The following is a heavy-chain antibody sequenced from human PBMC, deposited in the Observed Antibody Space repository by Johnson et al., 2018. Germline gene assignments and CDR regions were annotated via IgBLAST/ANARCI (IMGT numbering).Heavy chain of an antibody. Sequence: QVQLVQSGGGVVQPGRSLRLSCAASGFTFNICGMHWVRQAPGKGLEWVAVISYDGSNKYYADSVKGRFTISRDNSKNTLYLKMNSLGGEDTAVYYCARGGWGVVATGGYMDVWGKGTTVTVSS. V-gene: IGHV3-30*03. CDR1: GFTFNICG. CDR2: ISYDGSNK. CDR3: ARGGWGVVATGGYMDV. J-gene: IGHJ6*03. D-gene: IGHD5-12*01.